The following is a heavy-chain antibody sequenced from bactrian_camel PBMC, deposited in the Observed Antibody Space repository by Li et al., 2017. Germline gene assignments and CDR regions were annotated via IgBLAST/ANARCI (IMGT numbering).Heavy chain of an antibody. J-gene: IGHJ4*01. D-gene: IGHD1*01. CDR1: GYRHSVCS. CDR3: RICVDGPTPDYV. Sequence: QVQLVESGGGSVHAGGSLRLSCVGSGYRHSVCSMAWYRQAPGKERVVVSTILENGTTYHAEFVKGRFTISQDAAKDNVYLKMDSLKPEDTAMYRCRICVDGPTPDYVWAQGTQVTVS. V-gene: IGHV3S53*01. CDR2: ILENGTT.